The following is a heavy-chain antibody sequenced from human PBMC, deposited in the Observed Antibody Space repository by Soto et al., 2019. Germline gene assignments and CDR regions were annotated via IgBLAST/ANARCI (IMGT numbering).Heavy chain of an antibody. Sequence: QVQLVQSGAEVKKPGASVKVSCKASGYTFTSYDINWVRQAPGQGLEWMGWMNPNSVNTGYAQKFQGRVTMTRNTSVSTAYIELSSLRSEDTAVYYCARGSGCGSGFALGGDYWGQGTLVTVSS. CDR3: ARGSGCGSGFALGGDY. CDR2: MNPNSVNT. J-gene: IGHJ4*02. D-gene: IGHD6-19*01. V-gene: IGHV1-8*01. CDR1: GYTFTSYD.